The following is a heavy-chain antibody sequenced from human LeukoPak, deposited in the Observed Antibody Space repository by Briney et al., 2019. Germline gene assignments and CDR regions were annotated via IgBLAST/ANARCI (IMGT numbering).Heavy chain of an antibody. CDR2: IRTDST. V-gene: IGHV3-23*01. D-gene: IGHD1-1*01. CDR3: AKVNWNDVDPGC. J-gene: IGHJ4*02. Sequence: PGGSLRLSCAASGLTSSGFPMSWVRQAPGKGLEWVSAIRTDSTFYVDSVKGRFTISRDKSKNTVYLQMNSLRAEDTAIYYCAKVNWNDVDPGCWGQGTLVTVSS. CDR1: GLTSSGFP.